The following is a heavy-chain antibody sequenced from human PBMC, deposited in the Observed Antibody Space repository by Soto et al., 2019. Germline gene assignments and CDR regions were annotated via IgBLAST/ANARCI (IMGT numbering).Heavy chain of an antibody. CDR3: ARTLLRYSSSSRTGWFDP. V-gene: IGHV4-39*07. CDR2: INHSGST. CDR1: GDSISSGGYY. Sequence: SETLSLTCTVSGDSISSGGYYWSWIRQPPGKGLEWIGEINHSGSTNYNPSLKSRVTISVDTSKNQFSLKLSSVTAADTAVYYCARTLLRYSSSSRTGWFDPWGQGTLVTVSS. D-gene: IGHD6-13*01. J-gene: IGHJ5*02.